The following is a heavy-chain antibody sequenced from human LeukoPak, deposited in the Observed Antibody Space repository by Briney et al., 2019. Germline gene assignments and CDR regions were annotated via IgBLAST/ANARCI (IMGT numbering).Heavy chain of an antibody. CDR1: GFTVTGYY. V-gene: IGHV3-66*01. CDR3: AIGSSSWYFYDY. D-gene: IGHD6-13*01. Sequence: GGSLRLSCAASGFTVTGYYMSWVRQAPGKGLEWVSLIYTGGSTSYADSVKGRFTISRDNSKNTVYLQMNSPRAEDTAVYYCAIGSSSWYFYDYWGQGTQVTVSS. J-gene: IGHJ4*02. CDR2: IYTGGST.